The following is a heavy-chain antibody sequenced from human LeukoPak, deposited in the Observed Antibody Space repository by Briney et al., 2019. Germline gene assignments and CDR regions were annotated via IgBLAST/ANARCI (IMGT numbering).Heavy chain of an antibody. CDR2: ISGSGGST. J-gene: IGHJ4*02. Sequence: GGSLRLSCAASGFTFTSYAMSWVRQAPGKGLECVSTISGSGGSTYYADSVKGRFTISRDNSKNTLYLQMNSLRAEDTAVYYCAKRTGSYYFRFDYWGQGTLVTVSS. V-gene: IGHV3-23*01. CDR1: GFTFTSYA. D-gene: IGHD1-26*01. CDR3: AKRTGSYYFRFDY.